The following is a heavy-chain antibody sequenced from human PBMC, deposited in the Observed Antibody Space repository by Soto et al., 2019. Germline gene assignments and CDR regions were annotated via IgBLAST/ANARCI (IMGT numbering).Heavy chain of an antibody. V-gene: IGHV1-2*02. J-gene: IGHJ4*02. Sequence: ASVKVCCKACCYTFTGYYMQLVRHSRGQWIEWMGWINPNSGGTNYAQKFQGRVTMTRDTSISTAYMELSRLRSDDTAVYYCATHRGYCSGGSCYSEFEYWGQGTLVTVSS. CDR1: CYTFTGYY. CDR2: INPNSGGT. D-gene: IGHD2-15*01. CDR3: ATHRGYCSGGSCYSEFEY.